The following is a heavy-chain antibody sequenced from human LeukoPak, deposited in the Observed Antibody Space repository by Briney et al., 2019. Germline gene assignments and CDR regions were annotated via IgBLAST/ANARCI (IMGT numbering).Heavy chain of an antibody. CDR2: ISGNGYNT. Sequence: GGSLRLSCAASGFTFSDYWMHWVRQAPGKGLEWVSAISGNGYNTYYADSVKGRFTISRDNSKNTLYLQMNSLRAEDTAVYYCARGESRTKGFDYWGQGTLVTVSS. V-gene: IGHV3-23*01. D-gene: IGHD3-10*01. CDR3: ARGESRTKGFDY. J-gene: IGHJ4*02. CDR1: GFTFSDYW.